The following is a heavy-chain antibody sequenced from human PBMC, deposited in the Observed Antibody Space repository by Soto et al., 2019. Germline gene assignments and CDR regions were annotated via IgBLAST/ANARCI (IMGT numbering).Heavy chain of an antibody. Sequence: VQLVESGGGLVQPGGSLRLSCAASGFTFSSNWMHWVRQIPGKGLEWVSYISSSSSYTNYADSVKGRFTISRDNAKNSLYLQMNSLRAEDTAVYYCARGGPGDYVWGSYYGYWGQGTLVTVSS. CDR3: ARGGPGDYVWGSYYGY. CDR2: ISSSSSYT. J-gene: IGHJ4*02. D-gene: IGHD3-16*01. V-gene: IGHV3-48*04. CDR1: GFTFSSNW.